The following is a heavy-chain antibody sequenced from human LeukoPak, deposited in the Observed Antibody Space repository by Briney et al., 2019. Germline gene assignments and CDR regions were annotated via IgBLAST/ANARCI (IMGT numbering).Heavy chain of an antibody. CDR2: IYSGGST. Sequence: GGSLRLSCAASGFTVSSNYMSWVRQAPGKGLEWVSVIYSGGSTYYADSVKGRFTISRDNSKNTLYLQMNSLRAEDTAVYYCARGGVDDSSGYSVDYWGQGTLVTVSS. J-gene: IGHJ4*02. D-gene: IGHD3-22*01. CDR3: ARGGVDDSSGYSVDY. V-gene: IGHV3-53*01. CDR1: GFTVSSNY.